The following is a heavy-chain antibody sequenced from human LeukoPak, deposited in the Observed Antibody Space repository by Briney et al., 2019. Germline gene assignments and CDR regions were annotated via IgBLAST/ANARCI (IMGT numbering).Heavy chain of an antibody. CDR1: GFTFSSYA. CDR3: AKMGRFLEWLLRKSYYFDY. V-gene: IGHV3-23*01. J-gene: IGHJ4*02. Sequence: HTGGSLRLSCAASGFTFSSYAMSWVRQAPGKGLEWVSAISGSGGSTYYADSVKGRFTISRDNSKNTLYLQMNSLRAEDTAVYYCAKMGRFLEWLLRKSYYFDYWGQGTLVTVSS. CDR2: ISGSGGST. D-gene: IGHD3-3*01.